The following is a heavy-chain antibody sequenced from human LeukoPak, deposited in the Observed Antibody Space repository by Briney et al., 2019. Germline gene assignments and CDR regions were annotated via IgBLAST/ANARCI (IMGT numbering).Heavy chain of an antibody. D-gene: IGHD3-22*01. V-gene: IGHV1-18*01. CDR3: ARDYHDSSGYRHYYVMDV. CDR2: VSSYNDNT. CDR1: GYPFTSYG. Sequence: ASVKVSCKASGYPFTSYGISWVRQAPGQGLDWMGWVSSYNDNTDHAQKFQGRVTMTTDTSTSTAYMELRSLRSDDTAVYYCARDYHDSSGYRHYYVMDVWGQGTTVTVSS. J-gene: IGHJ6*02.